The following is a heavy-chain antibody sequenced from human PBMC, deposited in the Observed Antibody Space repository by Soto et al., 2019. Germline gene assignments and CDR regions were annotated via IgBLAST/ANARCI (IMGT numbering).Heavy chain of an antibody. CDR1: GYTFTSYG. V-gene: IGHV1-18*01. D-gene: IGHD2-15*01. J-gene: IGHJ4*02. CDR3: SIDGASAGYCSGGSCATGY. CDR2: ISAYNGNT. Sequence: ASVKVSCKASGYTFTSYGISWVRQAPGQGLEWMGWISAYNGNTNYAQKLQGRVTMTTDTSTSTAYMELRSLRSDDTAVYYCSIDGASAGYCSGGSCATGYWGQGTLVTVSS.